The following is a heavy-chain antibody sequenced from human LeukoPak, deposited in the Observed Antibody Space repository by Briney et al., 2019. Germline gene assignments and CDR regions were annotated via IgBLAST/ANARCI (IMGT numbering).Heavy chain of an antibody. V-gene: IGHV3-48*04. D-gene: IGHD2-15*01. CDR1: GFTFSSHS. CDR3: ARVGYCSGGSCYMSRGFDY. Sequence: PGGSLRLSCAASGFTFSSHSMNWVRQAPGKGLEWVSYISTSSTTIYYADSVKGRFTISRDNAKNSLYLQMNSLRAEDTAVYYCARVGYCSGGSCYMSRGFDYWGQGTLVTVSS. CDR2: ISTSSTTI. J-gene: IGHJ4*02.